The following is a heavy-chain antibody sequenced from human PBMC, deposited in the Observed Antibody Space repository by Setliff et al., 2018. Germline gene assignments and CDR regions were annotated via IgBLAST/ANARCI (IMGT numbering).Heavy chain of an antibody. CDR3: ARVGTYYYYGMDV. D-gene: IGHD1-1*01. Sequence: PGGSLRLSCAASGFTFSDHYMDWVRQAPGKGLEWVGRTRNKANSYTTEYAASVKGRFTISRDDSKNSLYLQMNSLKTEDTAVYYCARVGTYYYYGMDVWGQGTTVTVSS. CDR2: TRNKANSYTT. V-gene: IGHV3-72*01. J-gene: IGHJ6*02. CDR1: GFTFSDHY.